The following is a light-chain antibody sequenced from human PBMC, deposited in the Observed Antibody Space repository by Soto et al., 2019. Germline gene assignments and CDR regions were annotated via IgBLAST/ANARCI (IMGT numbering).Light chain of an antibody. CDR2: GAS. V-gene: IGKV3-15*01. J-gene: IGKJ4*01. CDR1: QSVSSN. Sequence: EIVCRKSPATLSVSPGERAPLSSRASQSVSSNLAWYQQKPGQAPRLLIYGASTRATGIPARFSGSGSGTEFTLTISRLEPEDFAVYYCHYYGGSPTFGGGTKVDIK. CDR3: HYYGGSPT.